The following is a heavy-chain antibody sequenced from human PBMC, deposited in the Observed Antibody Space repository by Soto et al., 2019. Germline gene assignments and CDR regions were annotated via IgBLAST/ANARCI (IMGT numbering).Heavy chain of an antibody. D-gene: IGHD1-1*01. CDR3: XXXXXXXXXYNVFDY. CDR1: GFSFNNYG. Sequence: QVQVVESGGGVVQPGRSLRLSCVASGFSFNNYGMHWVRQAPGKGLEWVAVLWYDGRRKYYADSVKGRFTISRDTSMNXXXXXXNSLGAEXXXXXXXXXXXXXXXXYNVFDYWVQGTLVTVAS. V-gene: IGHV3-33*01. J-gene: IGHJ4*02. CDR2: LWYDGRRK.